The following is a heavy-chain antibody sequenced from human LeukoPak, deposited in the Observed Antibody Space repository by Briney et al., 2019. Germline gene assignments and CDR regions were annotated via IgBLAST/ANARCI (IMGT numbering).Heavy chain of an antibody. CDR2: ISWNSGSI. Sequence: GRSLRLSCAASGFTFDDYAMHWVRQAPGKGLEWVSGISWNSGSIGYADSVKGRFTISRDNAKNSLYLQMNSLRAEDTALYYCAIDMGGNSEDAFDIWGQGTMVTVSS. CDR1: GFTFDDYA. CDR3: AIDMGGNSEDAFDI. V-gene: IGHV3-9*01. D-gene: IGHD4-23*01. J-gene: IGHJ3*02.